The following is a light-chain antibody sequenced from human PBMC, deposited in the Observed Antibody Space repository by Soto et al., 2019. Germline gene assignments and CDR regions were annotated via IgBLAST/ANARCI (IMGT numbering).Light chain of an antibody. Sequence: DIQMTQSPSSLSASVGDSVTITCQASQDIYDYLNWYQHKPGKAPRLLIYAASNLETGVPSRFSGSESGTDFTFTINSLQPEDIATYYCQQYDNSPMFTFGRGTKVDIK. CDR1: QDIYDY. CDR3: QQYDNSPMFT. CDR2: AAS. J-gene: IGKJ2*01. V-gene: IGKV1-33*01.